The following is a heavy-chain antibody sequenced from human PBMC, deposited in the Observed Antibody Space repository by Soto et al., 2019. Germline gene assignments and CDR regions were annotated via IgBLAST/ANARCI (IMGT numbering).Heavy chain of an antibody. V-gene: IGHV3-30*02. D-gene: IGHD6-19*01. CDR2: IKSDGINK. CDR3: AKGGRQWLVTSDFNY. Sequence: GGSLRLSCAASGFTFSSYGMHWVRQTPGKGLEWVAVIKSDGINKFYIDSVKGRFTISRDSSKNTVSLEMTSLRAEDTAVYYCAKGGRQWLVTSDFNYWGQGALVTVSS. CDR1: GFTFSSYG. J-gene: IGHJ4*02.